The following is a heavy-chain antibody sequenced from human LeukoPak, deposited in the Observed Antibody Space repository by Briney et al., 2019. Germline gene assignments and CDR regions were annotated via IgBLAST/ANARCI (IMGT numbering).Heavy chain of an antibody. Sequence: PSETLSLTCTVSLRSIRISSDYGGWIRQPPGKGLEWIGSIYYSGSTYYNPSLKSRVTISVDTSKNQFSLKLSSVTAADTAVYYVGRQKFPNDSSGYSLDYWGQGTLVTVSS. CDR2: IYYSGST. CDR3: GRQKFPNDSSGYSLDY. CDR1: LRSIRISSDY. D-gene: IGHD3-22*01. V-gene: IGHV4-39*01. J-gene: IGHJ4*02.